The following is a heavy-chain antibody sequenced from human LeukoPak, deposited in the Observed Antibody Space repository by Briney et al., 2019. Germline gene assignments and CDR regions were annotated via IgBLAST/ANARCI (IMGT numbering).Heavy chain of an antibody. D-gene: IGHD3-22*01. Sequence: PSETLSLTCTVSGASISSYYWSWIRQPPGKGLEWIGYIHTSGNTNSSPSLKSRVTMSVDTSKNEFSLKLRSVAAADTALYYCARGHFDSSGSSSPLDSWGQGTLVTVSS. CDR3: ARGHFDSSGSSSPLDS. V-gene: IGHV4-4*09. CDR1: GASISSYY. J-gene: IGHJ4*02. CDR2: IHTSGNT.